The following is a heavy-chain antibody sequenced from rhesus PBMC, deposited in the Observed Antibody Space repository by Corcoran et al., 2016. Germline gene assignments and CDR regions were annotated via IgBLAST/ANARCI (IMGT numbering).Heavy chain of an antibody. V-gene: IGHV4-99*01. CDR2: ISGTNGNT. CDR3: ARHGTGWFLEY. D-gene: IGHD6-31*01. CDR1: GYSLSRGFY. Sequence: QVQLQESGPGLVKPSETLSLTCTVSGYSLSRGFYWDWIRQPPGKGLEFIGYISGTNGNTYYNPSLKRRLTISRDTSKNQLSLKVNSVTAADTAMYYCARHGTGWFLEYWGQGVLVTVSS. J-gene: IGHJ5-2*01.